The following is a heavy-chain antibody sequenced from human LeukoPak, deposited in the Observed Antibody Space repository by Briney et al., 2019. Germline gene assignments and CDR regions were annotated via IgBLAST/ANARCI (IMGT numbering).Heavy chain of an antibody. J-gene: IGHJ4*02. Sequence: ASVKVSCKASGYTFTSYGISWVRQAPGQGLEWMGWISAYNGNTNYAQKLQGRVTMTTDTSTSTAYMELRSLRSDDTAVYYCARDEFDLECSSTSCYPPSSFDYWGQGTLVTVSS. CDR3: ARDEFDLECSSTSCYPPSSFDY. V-gene: IGHV1-18*01. CDR1: GYTFTSYG. CDR2: ISAYNGNT. D-gene: IGHD2-2*01.